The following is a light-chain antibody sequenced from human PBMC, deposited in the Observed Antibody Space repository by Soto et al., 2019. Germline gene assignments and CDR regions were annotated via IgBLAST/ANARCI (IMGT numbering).Light chain of an antibody. CDR3: QQYVGSPIT. Sequence: EIVLTQSPGTLSLSPWERATLSFVASQSASNNYLAWYQQKPGLAPTLLISDASNRASGVPDRFTGGGSGTDFSLTIRRLEPEDFALYYCQQYVGSPITFGQGTRLRL. CDR1: QSASNNY. V-gene: IGKV3D-20*01. J-gene: IGKJ5*01. CDR2: DAS.